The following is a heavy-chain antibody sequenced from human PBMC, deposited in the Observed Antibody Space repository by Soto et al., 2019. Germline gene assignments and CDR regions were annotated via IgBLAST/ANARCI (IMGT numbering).Heavy chain of an antibody. Sequence: QVQLVESGGGVVQPGGSLRLSCAASGFTFSSYGMHWVRQAPGKGLEWVAVISFDGSKESYADSVKGRFTISRDNSKTTLSLPMNSLRAEDTAVYYCSKDTTEGVYFQQWGQGTPVTVSS. CDR2: ISFDGSKE. J-gene: IGHJ1*01. CDR3: SKDTTEGVYFQQ. V-gene: IGHV3-30*18. CDR1: GFTFSSYG. D-gene: IGHD3-16*01.